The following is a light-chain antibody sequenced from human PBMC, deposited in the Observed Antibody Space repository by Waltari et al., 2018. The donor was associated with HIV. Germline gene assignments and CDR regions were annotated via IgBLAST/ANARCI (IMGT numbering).Light chain of an antibody. CDR2: LNSDGSH. J-gene: IGLJ2*01. CDR3: QTWGTGIRV. V-gene: IGLV4-69*01. Sequence: QLVLTQSPSASASLGASVKLTCTLSSGHSSYAIAWHQQQPEKGPRYLLKLNSDGSHSKGDVIPDRFSGSSSGAERYLTISSRQSEDEADYYCQTWGTGIRVFGGGTKLTVL. CDR1: SGHSSYA.